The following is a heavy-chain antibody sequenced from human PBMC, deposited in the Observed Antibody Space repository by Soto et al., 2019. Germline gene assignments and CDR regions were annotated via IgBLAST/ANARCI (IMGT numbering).Heavy chain of an antibody. J-gene: IGHJ4*02. V-gene: IGHV1-3*01. CDR2: MNAGVGNT. CDR1: GYTFTDYA. D-gene: IGHD5-18*01. Sequence: ASVKVSCKASGYTFTDYALHWVRQAPGQRLEWMGWMNAGVGNTLYSQKFQGRITITRDTSASTAYMELNSLKSEDTAIYYCARDTGYTFGSLNYWGPGTLVTAPQ. CDR3: ARDTGYTFGSLNY.